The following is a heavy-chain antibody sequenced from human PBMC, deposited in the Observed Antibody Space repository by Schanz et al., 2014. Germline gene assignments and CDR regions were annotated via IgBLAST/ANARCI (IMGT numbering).Heavy chain of an antibody. Sequence: QVQLVESGGGVVQPGRSLSLSCAAYGFTLSSYAMHWVRQAPGKGLEWGAVISYDGSNKYYADSVKGRFTISRDNSENTLYLQMNSLSADDTAVFYCAKGMGYCSGGTCYDYYYYGLDVWGQGTTVTVSS. V-gene: IGHV3-30-3*01. CDR3: AKGMGYCSGGTCYDYYYYGLDV. D-gene: IGHD2-15*01. J-gene: IGHJ6*02. CDR1: GFTLSSYA. CDR2: ISYDGSNK.